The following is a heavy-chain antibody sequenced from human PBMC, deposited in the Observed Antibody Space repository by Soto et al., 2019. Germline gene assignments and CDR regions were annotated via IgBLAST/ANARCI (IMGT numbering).Heavy chain of an antibody. Sequence: GASVKVSCKASGYTFTSYDINWVRQATGQGLEWMGWMNPNSGNTGYAQKFQGRVTMTRNTSICTAYMELSSLRSEDTAVYYCARSGNAETYYYGSGSSYGMDVWGQGTTVTVSS. CDR1: GYTFTSYD. J-gene: IGHJ6*02. V-gene: IGHV1-8*01. CDR2: MNPNSGNT. CDR3: ARSGNAETYYYGSGSSYGMDV. D-gene: IGHD3-10*01.